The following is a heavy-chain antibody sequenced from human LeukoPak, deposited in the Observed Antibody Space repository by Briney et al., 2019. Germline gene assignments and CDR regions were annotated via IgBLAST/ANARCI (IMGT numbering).Heavy chain of an antibody. CDR3: ARERDYGDRLFDY. V-gene: IGHV4-31*03. J-gene: IGHJ4*02. CDR1: GGSISSGSYH. CDR2: IYYGGST. Sequence: SLSLTCTVSGGSISSGSYHWTWIRQHPGQGLEWIGYIYYGGSTYYNPSLKSRVTISVDTSKNQFSLKLSSVTAADTAVYYCARERDYGDRLFDYWGQGTLVTVSS. D-gene: IGHD4-17*01.